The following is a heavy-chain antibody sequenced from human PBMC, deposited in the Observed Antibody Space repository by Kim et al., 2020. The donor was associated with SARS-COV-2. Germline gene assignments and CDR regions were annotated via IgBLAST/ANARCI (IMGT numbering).Heavy chain of an antibody. Sequence: GGSLRLSCAASGFTFSSYSMNWVRQAPGKGLEWVSSISSSSSYIYYADSVKGRFTISRDNAKNSLYLQMNSLRAEDMAVYYCARDQGEQLVLGYYYYMDVWGKGTTVTVS. V-gene: IGHV3-21*01. J-gene: IGHJ6*03. CDR1: GFTFSSYS. D-gene: IGHD6-6*01. CDR2: ISSSSSYI. CDR3: ARDQGEQLVLGYYYYMDV.